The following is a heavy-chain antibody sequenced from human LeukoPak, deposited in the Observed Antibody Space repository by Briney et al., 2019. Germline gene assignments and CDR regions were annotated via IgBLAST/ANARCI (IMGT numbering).Heavy chain of an antibody. CDR1: GFTFSSYS. D-gene: IGHD3-10*01. V-gene: IGHV3-21*04. J-gene: IGHJ4*02. Sequence: GGSLRLSCAASGFTFSSYSMNWVRQAPGKGLEWVSSISSSSSYIYYADSVKGRFTISRDNAKNSLYLQMNSLRAEDTAVYYCAKSVQLLWFGESSPGYWGQGTLVTVSS. CDR2: ISSSSSYI. CDR3: AKSVQLLWFGESSPGY.